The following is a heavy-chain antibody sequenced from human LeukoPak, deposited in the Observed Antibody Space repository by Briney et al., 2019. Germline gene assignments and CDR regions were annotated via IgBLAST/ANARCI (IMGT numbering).Heavy chain of an antibody. CDR1: GFTVSSNY. D-gene: IGHD3-22*01. V-gene: IGHV3-53*01. Sequence: GGSLRLSCAASGFTVSSNYMNWVRQAPGKGLEWVSVNSGGNAYYADSVKGRFTISRDNSKNMLYLQMNSLRAEDTAVYYCARSQGGTMSLRHFDLWAVAPWSLSPQ. CDR2: NSGGNA. J-gene: IGHJ2*01. CDR3: ARSQGGTMSLRHFDL.